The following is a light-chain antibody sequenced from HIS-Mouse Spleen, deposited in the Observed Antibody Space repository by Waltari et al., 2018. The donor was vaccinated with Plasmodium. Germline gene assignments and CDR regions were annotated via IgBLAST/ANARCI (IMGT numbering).Light chain of an antibody. V-gene: IGLV3-1*01. CDR3: QAWDSSTWV. Sequence: SYELTQPPSVSVSPGQTASITCSGDKLGDKYACWYQQKPGQSPVLVIYQDSKRPSGIPDRFSGSDSGNTATLTISGTQARDEADYYCQAWDSSTWVFGGGTKLTVL. J-gene: IGLJ3*02. CDR1: KLGDKY. CDR2: QDS.